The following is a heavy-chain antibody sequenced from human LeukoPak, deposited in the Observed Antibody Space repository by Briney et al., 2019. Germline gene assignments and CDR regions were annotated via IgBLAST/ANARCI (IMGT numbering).Heavy chain of an antibody. Sequence: QPGGSLRLSCAASGFTVSSNYMSWVRQAPGKGLEWVAVIYSGGSTYYADSVKGRFTISRDNSKNTLYLQMNNLRAEDTAVYYCAKDGAWLRFDDWGQGSVVTVSS. CDR3: AKDGAWLRFDD. CDR2: IYSGGST. D-gene: IGHD5-12*01. CDR1: GFTVSSNY. J-gene: IGHJ4*02. V-gene: IGHV3-53*01.